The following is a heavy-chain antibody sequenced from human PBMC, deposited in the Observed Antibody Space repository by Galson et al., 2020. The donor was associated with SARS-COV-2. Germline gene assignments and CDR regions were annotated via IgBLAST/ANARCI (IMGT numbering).Heavy chain of an antibody. CDR3: ASRGVLIPDISFDN. D-gene: IGHD3-16*01. Sequence: GESLKISCVASGFTFSRFDMHWVRQAPGKGLVWVSRLNSDGRSTFYADSVKGRFTISRDNAKNTLYLQMHSLRAEDTAVYYCASRGVLIPDISFDNWGQGTLVTVSS. J-gene: IGHJ4*02. CDR1: GFTFSRFD. CDR2: LNSDGRST. V-gene: IGHV3-74*01.